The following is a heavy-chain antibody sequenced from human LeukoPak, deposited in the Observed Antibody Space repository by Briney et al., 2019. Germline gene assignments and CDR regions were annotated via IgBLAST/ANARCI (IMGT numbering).Heavy chain of an antibody. V-gene: IGHV1-46*01. CDR2: MHPTGDST. Sequence: GASVKVSCKASGYTFTKYYMNRVRQAPGQGLEWMGIMHPTGDSTNYAQKFQGRVTLTRDTSTGTFYMELSSLTSEDTAVYCCARHDFDLPMIYSFFVHWGQGTLVTVSS. CDR3: ARHDFDLPMIYSFFVH. D-gene: IGHD3-3*01. J-gene: IGHJ5*02. CDR1: GYTFTKYY.